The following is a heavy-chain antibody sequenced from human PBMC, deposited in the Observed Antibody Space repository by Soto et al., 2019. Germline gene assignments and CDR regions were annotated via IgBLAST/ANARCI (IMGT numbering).Heavy chain of an antibody. V-gene: IGHV3-23*01. CDR3: AKPLQQWLLQGSGVDV. D-gene: IGHD6-19*01. CDR1: GFSFSSYA. Sequence: GGSLRLSCAASGFSFSSYAMTWVRQAPGKGLQWVSAISGDTATTHYADSVKGRFTISRDNSRDTLYLQMNSLRVEDTAIYYCAKPLQQWLLQGSGVDVWGQGATVTVSS. J-gene: IGHJ6*02. CDR2: ISGDTATT.